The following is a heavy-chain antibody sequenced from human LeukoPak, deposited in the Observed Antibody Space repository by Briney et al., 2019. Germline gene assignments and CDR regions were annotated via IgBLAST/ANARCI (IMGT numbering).Heavy chain of an antibody. V-gene: IGHV3-7*05. CDR1: GFTFRTYS. CDR3: ARGYTSSWYAWFDP. J-gene: IGHJ5*02. Sequence: AGGPLRLSCAASGFTFRTYSMSWVRQAPGKGLEWVATIKQDGSEKYYVDSVKGRFTISRDNAENSVYLQMNSLRAEDTAVYYCARGYTSSWYAWFDPWGQGTLVTVSS. D-gene: IGHD6-13*01. CDR2: IKQDGSEK.